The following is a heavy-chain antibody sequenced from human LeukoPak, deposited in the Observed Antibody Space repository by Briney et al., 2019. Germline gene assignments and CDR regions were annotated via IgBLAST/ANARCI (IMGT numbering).Heavy chain of an antibody. CDR3: ARAYYYGSGSYRSLWFDP. J-gene: IGHJ5*02. CDR2: IKQDGSEK. D-gene: IGHD3-10*01. Sequence: GGSLRLSCAASGFTFSSYWMSWVRQAPGKGLEWVANIKQDGSEKYYVDSVKGRFTISRDNAKNSLYLQMNSLRAEDTAVYYCARAYYYGSGSYRSLWFDPWGQGTLVTVSS. CDR1: GFTFSSYW. V-gene: IGHV3-7*03.